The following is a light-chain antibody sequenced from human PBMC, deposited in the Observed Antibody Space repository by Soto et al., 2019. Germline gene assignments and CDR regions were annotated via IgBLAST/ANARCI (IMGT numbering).Light chain of an antibody. V-gene: IGKV3D-20*01. J-gene: IGKJ1*01. CDR2: DAS. Sequence: EIVMTQSPGTLSLSPGERATLSCGASQSVSSSYLAWYQQKPGLAPRLLIYDASSRATGIPDRFSGSGSGTEFTLTISSLQSEDIAVYYCQQYNKWPQTFGQGTKVDIK. CDR1: QSVSSSY. CDR3: QQYNKWPQT.